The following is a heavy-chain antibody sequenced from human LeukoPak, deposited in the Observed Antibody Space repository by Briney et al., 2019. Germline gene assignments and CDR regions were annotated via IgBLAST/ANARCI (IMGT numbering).Heavy chain of an antibody. CDR3: ARGYCSGGSCYSYYYYNYMDV. V-gene: IGHV4-39*07. D-gene: IGHD2-15*01. CDR1: GGSISSSSYY. CDR2: IHYSGSA. J-gene: IGHJ6*03. Sequence: PSETLSLTCTVSGGSISSSSYYWGWIRQPPGKGLEWIGSIHYSGSANYNPSLKSRVTISVDTSKNQFSLKLSSVTAADTAVYYCARGYCSGGSCYSYYYYNYMDVWGKGTTVTVSS.